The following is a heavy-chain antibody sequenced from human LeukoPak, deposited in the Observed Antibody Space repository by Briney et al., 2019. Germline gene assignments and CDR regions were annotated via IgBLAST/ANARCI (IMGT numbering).Heavy chain of an antibody. J-gene: IGHJ4*02. D-gene: IGHD3/OR15-3a*01. CDR1: GGSFSDCY. CDR3: ARVPLYNFWTARTFFDS. V-gene: IGHV4-34*01. Sequence: SETLSLTCAVYGGSFSDCYWTWIRQPPGKGLEWIGEINYSGSTTYNPSLKSRVTMSVDTSKNQFSLKLSSVTAADTAVYYCARVPLYNFWTARTFFDSWGQGTLVTVSS. CDR2: INYSGST.